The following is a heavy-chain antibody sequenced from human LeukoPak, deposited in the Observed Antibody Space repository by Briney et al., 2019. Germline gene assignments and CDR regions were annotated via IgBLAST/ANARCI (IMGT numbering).Heavy chain of an antibody. J-gene: IGHJ4*02. V-gene: IGHV3-48*02. CDR3: GRERTGPIDY. Sequence: SGGSLRLSCAASGFTFSDSGMNWVRQAPGKGLEWVSYISSSSSTIYYTNSVKGRFTISSDNAKSSLHLHMNSLRDEDAAVYYCGRERTGPIDYLGQGTLVTVSS. CDR2: ISSSSSTI. CDR1: GFTFSDSG. D-gene: IGHD1-14*01.